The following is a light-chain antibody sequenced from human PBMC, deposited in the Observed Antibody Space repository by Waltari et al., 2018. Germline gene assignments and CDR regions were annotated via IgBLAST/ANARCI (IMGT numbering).Light chain of an antibody. Sequence: QSALTQPASVSGSPGQSITISCTGTISDVGSYNFVSWYQQHPGEAPKLMIFEVTNRPAWVSNRFSGSKSGNTASLIISGLQGEDEADYYCSSYTTSRTYVFGTGTKVTVL. CDR3: SSYTTSRTYV. CDR2: EVT. V-gene: IGLV2-14*01. CDR1: ISDVGSYNF. J-gene: IGLJ1*01.